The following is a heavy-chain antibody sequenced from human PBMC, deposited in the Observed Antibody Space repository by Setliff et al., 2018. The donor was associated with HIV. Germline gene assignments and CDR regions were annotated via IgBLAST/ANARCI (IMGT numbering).Heavy chain of an antibody. CDR2: ISGSGSTI. J-gene: IGHJ4*02. D-gene: IGHD3-22*01. Sequence: PGGSLRLSCAASGFTFSSHSMNWVRQAPGKGLEWITYISGSGSTIYYADSVKGRFTISRDNAKNSLYLQMNSLRAEDTAVYYCARPNYYDSSGSFDYWGQGTLVTVSS. V-gene: IGHV3-48*03. CDR3: ARPNYYDSSGSFDY. CDR1: GFTFSSHS.